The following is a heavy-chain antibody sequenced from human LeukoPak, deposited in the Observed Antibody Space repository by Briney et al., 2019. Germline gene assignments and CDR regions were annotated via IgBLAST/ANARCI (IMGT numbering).Heavy chain of an antibody. Sequence: SETLSLTCTVSGGSISRYYWSWIRQPPGKGLEWIGYIYYSGSTNYNPSLKSRVTISVDTSKNQFSLKLSSVTAADTAVYYCARSLRGNGMDVWGQGTTVTVS. J-gene: IGHJ6*02. CDR2: IYYSGST. CDR3: ARSLRGNGMDV. D-gene: IGHD4-17*01. CDR1: GGSISRYY. V-gene: IGHV4-59*01.